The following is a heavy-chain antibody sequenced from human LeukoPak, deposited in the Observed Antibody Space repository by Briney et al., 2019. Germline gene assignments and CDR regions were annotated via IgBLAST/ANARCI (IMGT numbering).Heavy chain of an antibody. CDR3: ARLTPAYCGGDCVDY. CDR2: IYYSGST. Sequence: SETLSLTCTVSGGSISSGGYYWSWIRQHPGKGLEWLGYIYYSGSTRYNTSLNSQLTISRDTSTNQFSLRLSSVTAADTAVYYCARLTPAYCGGDCVDYWGQGTLVTVSS. J-gene: IGHJ4*02. CDR1: GGSISSGGYY. V-gene: IGHV4-31*01. D-gene: IGHD2-21*02.